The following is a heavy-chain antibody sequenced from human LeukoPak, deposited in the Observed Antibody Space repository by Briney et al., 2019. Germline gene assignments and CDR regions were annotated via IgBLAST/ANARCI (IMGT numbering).Heavy chain of an antibody. D-gene: IGHD2-15*01. CDR2: ISGSGGST. CDR1: GFTFSNYA. CDR3: AKDPGYCSGGSCYLFDY. Sequence: GGSLRLSCAASGFTFSNYAMSWVRQAPGKGLEWVSAISGSGGSTYYADSVKGRFTISRDNSKNTLYLQMNSLRAEDTAVYYCAKDPGYCSGGSCYLFDYWGQGTLVTVSS. V-gene: IGHV3-23*01. J-gene: IGHJ4*02.